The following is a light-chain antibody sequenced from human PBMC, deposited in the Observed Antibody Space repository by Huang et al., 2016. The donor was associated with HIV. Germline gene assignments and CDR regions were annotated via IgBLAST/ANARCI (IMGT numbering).Light chain of an antibody. CDR3: QQYNTYFYT. Sequence: DIQMTQSPSTLSASVGDRVTITCRASQNINTWLAWYQQKPGKAPNILIYRASSLQSGVPSRFTGSGSGTEFTLTITSLQPDDLATYYCQQYNTYFYTFGQGTKLEIK. CDR2: RAS. CDR1: QNINTW. V-gene: IGKV1-5*03. J-gene: IGKJ2*01.